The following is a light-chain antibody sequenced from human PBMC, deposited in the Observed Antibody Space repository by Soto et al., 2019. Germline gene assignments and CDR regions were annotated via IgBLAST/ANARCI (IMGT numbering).Light chain of an antibody. V-gene: IGKV3-20*01. Sequence: EIVLTQSPGTLSLSPGERATLSCRASQSVSSSYLAWYQQKPGQAPRLLIYGASSRATGIPDRFSGSGSGPAFTLTISRLETEDFAVYYCKQYGSSPVTFGQGTKREIK. CDR1: QSVSSSY. CDR3: KQYGSSPVT. J-gene: IGKJ2*01. CDR2: GAS.